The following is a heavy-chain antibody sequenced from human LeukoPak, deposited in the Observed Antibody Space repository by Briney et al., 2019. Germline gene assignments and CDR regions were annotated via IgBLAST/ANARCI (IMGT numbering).Heavy chain of an antibody. CDR3: ARHPKNYYTSSGYYDY. D-gene: IGHD3-22*01. V-gene: IGHV4-39*01. Sequence: SETLSLTCTVSGGSISSRNYYWGWIRQPPGRGLEWVGSIFYSGDAYYNPSLKSRVTISVDTSENQFSLKLTSVTAADTAVYYCARHPKNYYTSSGYYDYWGQGTSVTVSS. J-gene: IGHJ4*02. CDR2: IFYSGDA. CDR1: GGSISSRNYY.